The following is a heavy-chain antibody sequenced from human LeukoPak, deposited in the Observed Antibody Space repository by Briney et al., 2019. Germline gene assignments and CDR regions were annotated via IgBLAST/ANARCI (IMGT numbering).Heavy chain of an antibody. CDR1: GYSISRGYY. CDR3: ARERDGYNELDY. D-gene: IGHD5-24*01. Sequence: PSETLSLTCTVSGYSISRGYYWSWIRQAPGKGLEWIGSMFRSGSTYYNPSLKSRVTISLDTSQNQFSLRLSFVTAADTAVYYCARERDGYNELDYWGQGTLVTVSS. CDR2: MFRSGST. V-gene: IGHV4-38-2*02. J-gene: IGHJ4*02.